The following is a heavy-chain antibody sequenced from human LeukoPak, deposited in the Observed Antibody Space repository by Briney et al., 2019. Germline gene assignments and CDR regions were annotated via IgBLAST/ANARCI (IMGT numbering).Heavy chain of an antibody. D-gene: IGHD5-18*01. V-gene: IGHV1-69*01. CDR1: GGTFSSYA. J-gene: IGHJ4*02. Sequence: SVKVSCKASGGTFSSYAISWVRQAPGQGLEWMGGIILIFGTANYAQKFQGRVTITADESTSTAYMELSSLRSEDTAVYYCARDRNGPAMVRGYFDYWGQGTLVTVSS. CDR3: ARDRNGPAMVRGYFDY. CDR2: IILIFGTA.